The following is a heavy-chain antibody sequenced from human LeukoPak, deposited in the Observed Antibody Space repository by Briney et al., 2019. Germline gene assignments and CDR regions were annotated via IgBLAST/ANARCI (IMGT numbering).Heavy chain of an antibody. D-gene: IGHD3-22*01. J-gene: IGHJ4*02. V-gene: IGHV1-46*01. Sequence: GASVKVSCKASGYTFTSYYMHWVRQAPGQGLEWMGIINPSGGSTTYAQKFQGRVTMTRDTSTSTVYMELSSLRSEDTAVYYCARSTYYYDSGRHDSKDFDYWGQGTLVTVSS. CDR3: ARSTYYYDSGRHDSKDFDY. CDR2: INPSGGST. CDR1: GYTFTSYY.